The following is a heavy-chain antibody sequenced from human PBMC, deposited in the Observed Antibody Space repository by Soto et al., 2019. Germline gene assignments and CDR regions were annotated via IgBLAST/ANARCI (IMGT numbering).Heavy chain of an antibody. D-gene: IGHD5-12*01. CDR2: FYYSGST. Sequence: SETLSLTCSVSTGSISSSSYYWGWIRQSPGKGLEWIGSFYYSGSTYYSPSLRSRVTISGDTSRKQISLRLSSVTAADTAVYYCARLSVASRYLDIWGKGTTVNVSS. V-gene: IGHV4-39*01. CDR3: ARLSVASRYLDI. CDR1: TGSISSSSYY. J-gene: IGHJ6*03.